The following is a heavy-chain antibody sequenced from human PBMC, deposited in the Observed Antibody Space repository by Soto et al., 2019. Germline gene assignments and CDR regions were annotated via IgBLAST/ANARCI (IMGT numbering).Heavy chain of an antibody. V-gene: IGHV3-30*18. CDR3: AKDADILSRSWFDP. D-gene: IGHD3-9*01. CDR1: GFTFSSYG. Sequence: GGSLRLSCAASGFTFSSYGMHWVRQAPGKGLEWVAVISYDGSNKYYADSVKGRFTISRDNSKNTLYLQMNSLRAEDTAVYYCAKDADILSRSWFDPWGQGTLVTVSS. J-gene: IGHJ5*02. CDR2: ISYDGSNK.